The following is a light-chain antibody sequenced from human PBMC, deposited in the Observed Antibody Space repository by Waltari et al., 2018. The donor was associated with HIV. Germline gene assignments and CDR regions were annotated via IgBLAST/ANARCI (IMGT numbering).Light chain of an antibody. CDR3: HQYSNYLGS. CDR2: KAT. J-gene: IGKJ1*01. CDR1: QNVGTW. Sequence: DIHMSQSPPTLTASVGHRVNITCRASQNVGTWLAWYQQKPGEAPKLLIHKATDVEDGVPSRFSGSASGTEFTLTIDSLHPDDFATFYCHQYSNYLGSFGQGTKLELK. V-gene: IGKV1-5*03.